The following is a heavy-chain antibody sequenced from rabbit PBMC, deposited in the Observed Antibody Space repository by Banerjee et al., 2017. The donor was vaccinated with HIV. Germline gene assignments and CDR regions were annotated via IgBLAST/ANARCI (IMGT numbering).Heavy chain of an antibody. D-gene: IGHD8-1*01. CDR2: IYGGTTGDT. J-gene: IGHJ4*01. CDR3: ARLYRGSSHYMGL. Sequence: QGQLEESGGDLVKPEGSLTLTCTASGFSFGSLYDMCWVRQAPGKGLEWIGCIYGGTTGDTYYANWAKGRFTISKTSSTTVTLQMTSLAAADTATYFCARLYRGSSHYMGLWGPGTLVTVS. CDR1: GFSFGSLYD. V-gene: IGHV1S45*01.